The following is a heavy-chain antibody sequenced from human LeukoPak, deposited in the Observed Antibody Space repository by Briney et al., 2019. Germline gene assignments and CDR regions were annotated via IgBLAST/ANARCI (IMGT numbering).Heavy chain of an antibody. CDR1: GGSISSSSYY. V-gene: IGHV4-39*01. J-gene: IGHJ4*02. CDR3: ARQLGYCSSTSCYADKVDY. CDR2: IYYSGST. D-gene: IGHD2-2*01. Sequence: SETLSLTCTVSGGSISSSSYYWGWIRQPPWKGREWIVSIYYSGSTYYNPSLKSRVTISVDTSKNQFSLKLRSVPAADTAVYYCARQLGYCSSTSCYADKVDYWGQGTLVTVSS.